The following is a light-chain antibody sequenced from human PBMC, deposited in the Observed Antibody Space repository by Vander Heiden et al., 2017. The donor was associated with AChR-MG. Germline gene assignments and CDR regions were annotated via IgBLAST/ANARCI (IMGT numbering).Light chain of an antibody. CDR2: DDS. CDR1: NIGSKS. CDR3: QVWDGSSDHVV. J-gene: IGLJ2*01. Sequence: SYVLTQPPSVSVAPGKTARITYGGNNIGSKSVHWYQQKPGQAPVLVVYDDSDRPSGIPERFSGSNSGNTATLTISRVEGGDEADYYCQVWDGSSDHVVFGGGTKLTVL. V-gene: IGLV3-21*03.